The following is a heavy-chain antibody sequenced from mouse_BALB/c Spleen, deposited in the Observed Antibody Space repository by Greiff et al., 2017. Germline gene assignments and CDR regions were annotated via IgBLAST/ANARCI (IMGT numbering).Heavy chain of an antibody. Sequence: VTLVESGGGLVQPGGSLKLSCAASGFTFRSYTMSLVRQTPEKRLEWVAYISNGGGSTYYPDTVKGRFTISRDNAKNTLYLQMSSLKSEDTAMYYCARQRDAMDYWGQGTSVTVSS. J-gene: IGHJ4*01. V-gene: IGHV5-12-2*01. CDR2: ISNGGGST. D-gene: IGHD3-3*01. CDR3: ARQRDAMDY. CDR1: GFTFRSYT.